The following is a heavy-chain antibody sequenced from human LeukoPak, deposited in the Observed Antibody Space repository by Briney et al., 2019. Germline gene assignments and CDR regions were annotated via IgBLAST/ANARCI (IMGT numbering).Heavy chain of an antibody. D-gene: IGHD5-24*01. J-gene: IGHJ4*02. Sequence: ASVKVPCKASGGTFSSYAISWVRQAPGQGLEWMGGIIPIFGTANYAQKFQGRVTITADESTSTAYMELSSLRSEDTAVYYCARAKNEMATTYYFDYWGQGTLVTVSS. V-gene: IGHV1-69*13. CDR3: ARAKNEMATTYYFDY. CDR1: GGTFSSYA. CDR2: IIPIFGTA.